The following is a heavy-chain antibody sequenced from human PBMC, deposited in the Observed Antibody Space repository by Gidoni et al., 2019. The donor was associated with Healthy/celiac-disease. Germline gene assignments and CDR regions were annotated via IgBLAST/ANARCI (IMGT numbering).Heavy chain of an antibody. Sequence: QVQLVQSGAEVKKPGASVKVSCKASGYTFTSYDINWVRQATGQGLEWMGWMNPNSGNTGYAQKFQGRVTMTRNTSISTAYMELSSLRSEDTAVYYCARGIDRGFLEWLPGDYYYMDVWGKGTTVTVSS. CDR1: GYTFTSYD. CDR2: MNPNSGNT. V-gene: IGHV1-8*01. D-gene: IGHD3-3*01. CDR3: ARGIDRGFLEWLPGDYYYMDV. J-gene: IGHJ6*03.